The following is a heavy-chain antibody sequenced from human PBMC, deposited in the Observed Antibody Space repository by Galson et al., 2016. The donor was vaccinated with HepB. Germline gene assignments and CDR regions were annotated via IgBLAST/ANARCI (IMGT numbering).Heavy chain of an antibody. V-gene: IGHV4-59*01. CDR2: IFSSGST. CDR3: ARSTYSFHY. D-gene: IGHD2-2*01. J-gene: IGHJ4*02. CDR1: GGSINSYY. Sequence: LSLTCSVSGGSINSYYWSWIRQPPGKGLEWIGFIFSSGSTKYNPSLRGRFILSVDTSKNQFSLKLTSVTAADTAMYYCARSTYSFHYWGQGILVTVSS.